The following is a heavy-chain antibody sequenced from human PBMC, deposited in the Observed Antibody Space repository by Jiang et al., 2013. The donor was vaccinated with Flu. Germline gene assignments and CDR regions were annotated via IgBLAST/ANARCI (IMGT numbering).Heavy chain of an antibody. V-gene: IGHV1-46*01. CDR3: ARANLDCSSTSCYPEADYFDY. J-gene: IGHJ4*02. Sequence: CGAEVKKPGASVKVSCKASGYTFTSYYMHWVRQAPGQGLEWMGIINPSGGSTSYAQKFQGRVTMTRDTSTSTVYMELSSLRSEDTAVYYCARANLDCSSTSCYPEADYFDYWGQGTLVTVSS. CDR1: GYTFTSYY. D-gene: IGHD2-2*01. CDR2: INPSGGST.